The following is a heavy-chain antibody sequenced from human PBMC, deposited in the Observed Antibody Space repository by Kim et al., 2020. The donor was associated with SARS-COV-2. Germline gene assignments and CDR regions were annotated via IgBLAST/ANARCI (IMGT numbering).Heavy chain of an antibody. V-gene: IGHV3-23*01. J-gene: IGHJ5*02. D-gene: IGHD2-2*01. Sequence: NGRFTSSRDNSKNTLYLQMNSLRAEVTAVYYCAKEKMGYCSSTSCSGYDPWGQGTLVTVSS. CDR3: AKEKMGYCSSTSCSGYDP.